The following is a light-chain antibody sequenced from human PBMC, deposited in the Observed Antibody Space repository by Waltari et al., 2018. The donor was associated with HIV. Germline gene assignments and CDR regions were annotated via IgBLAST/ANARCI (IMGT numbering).Light chain of an antibody. CDR2: GAS. CDR3: QQYGSSPYT. V-gene: IGKV3-20*01. CDR1: QSVSSKL. Sequence: EIVLTQSPGTLSLSPGERATLSCRASQSVSSKLLAWYQHKRGQTPRLLIYGASTRATGIPDRFTGSGSGTDFTLTVTRLEPEDFAVYLCQQYGSSPYTFGQGTKLEIK. J-gene: IGKJ2*01.